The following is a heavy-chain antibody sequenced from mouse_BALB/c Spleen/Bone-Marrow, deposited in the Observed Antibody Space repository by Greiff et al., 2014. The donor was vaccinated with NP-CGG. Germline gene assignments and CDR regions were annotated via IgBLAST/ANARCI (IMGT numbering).Heavy chain of an antibody. D-gene: IGHD3-1*01. V-gene: IGHV1-9*01. CDR3: ATARATSYYGMDY. CDR2: ILSGSGSN. CDR1: GYTFSSYW. Sequence: VQLVESGAELMKPGASVKISCKATGYTFSSYWIEWVKQRPGHGLEWIGEILSGSGSNKYNEKFKGKATFTADTSSNTAYMQLSSLTSEDSAVYYCATARATSYYGMDYWGQGTSVTVSS. J-gene: IGHJ4*01.